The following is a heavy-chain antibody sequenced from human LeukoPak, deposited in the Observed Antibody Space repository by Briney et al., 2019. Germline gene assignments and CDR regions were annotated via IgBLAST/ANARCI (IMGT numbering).Heavy chain of an antibody. CDR1: GFTFSSYA. J-gene: IGHJ4*02. Sequence: GGSLRLSCAASGFTFSSYAMSWVRQAPGKGLEWVSGISGSGGSAYYSDSVKGRFTISRDNSKNTLFLQMNSLRAEDTAVYYCAILASSSSGTDYWGQGTLVTVSS. D-gene: IGHD6-6*01. CDR2: ISGSGGSA. CDR3: AILASSSSGTDY. V-gene: IGHV3-23*01.